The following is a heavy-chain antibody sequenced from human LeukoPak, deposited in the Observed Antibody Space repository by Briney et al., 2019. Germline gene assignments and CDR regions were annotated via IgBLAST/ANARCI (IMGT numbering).Heavy chain of an antibody. CDR3: ARDPSSGWYLKGWFDP. D-gene: IGHD6-19*01. J-gene: IGHJ5*02. CDR1: GFTFSNYG. V-gene: IGHV3-23*01. Sequence: GGSLRLSCAASGFTFSNYGMNWVRQAPGKGVEWVSAISGSGGSTYYADSVKGRFTISRDNSKNTMYLQMNSLRAEDTAVYYCARDPSSGWYLKGWFDPWGQGTLVTVSS. CDR2: ISGSGGST.